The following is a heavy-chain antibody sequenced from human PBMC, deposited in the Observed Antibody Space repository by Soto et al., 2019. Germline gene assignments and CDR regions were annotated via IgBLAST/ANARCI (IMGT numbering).Heavy chain of an antibody. J-gene: IGHJ4*02. V-gene: IGHV3-11*01. D-gene: IGHD6-13*01. CDR3: ARDTVAAKPDF. Sequence: QVQLVESGGGLVKPGGSLRHSCAASGFNFGDYYMSWIRQAPGRGLEWVSYTSSSGKTVYYADFVRGRFTISRDNAKNSLYLQMNSLSAEDTAVYYCARDTVAAKPDFWGQGTLVTVSS. CDR1: GFNFGDYY. CDR2: TSSSGKTV.